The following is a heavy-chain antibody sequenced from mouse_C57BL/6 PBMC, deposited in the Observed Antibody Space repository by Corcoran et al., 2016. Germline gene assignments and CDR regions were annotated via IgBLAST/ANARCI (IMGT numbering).Heavy chain of an antibody. D-gene: IGHD2-5*01. CDR1: GYTFTTSG. V-gene: IGHV9-3*01. Sequence: QIQLVQSGPELKKPGETVKISCKASGYTFTTSGVSWVKQAPGKGLKWMGWINTYSGVPTSADDFKGRFAFSLETSASTAFLQINNLENEDTATYFCARDSNWYSDVWGTGTTLTVSS. J-gene: IGHJ1*03. CDR2: INTYSGVP. CDR3: ARDSNWYSDV.